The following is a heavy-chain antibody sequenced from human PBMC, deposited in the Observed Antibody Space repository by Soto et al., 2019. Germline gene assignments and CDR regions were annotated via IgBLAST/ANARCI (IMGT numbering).Heavy chain of an antibody. D-gene: IGHD3-22*01. CDR1: GGTFSRHA. Sequence: QVQLVQSGAEVKKPGSSVKVSCKASGGTFSRHAISWVRQAPGQGLEWMGGIIPMFGTANYAQKFQGRVTITADESTSTAYMELSSLRSEDTAVYYCARGDYYDSSGPYSSWGQGTLVTVSS. CDR3: ARGDYYDSSGPYSS. J-gene: IGHJ5*02. CDR2: IIPMFGTA. V-gene: IGHV1-69*01.